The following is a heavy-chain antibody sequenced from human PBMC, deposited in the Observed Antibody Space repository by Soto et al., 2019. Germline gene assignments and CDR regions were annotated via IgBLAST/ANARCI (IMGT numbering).Heavy chain of an antibody. CDR2: IYYSGST. D-gene: IGHD6-19*01. CDR1: GSSINSSSYC. J-gene: IGHJ5*02. Sequence: PSETLYLTCSDSGSSINSSSYCWGWVRQPPGKGLEWIGSIYYSGSTYYNPSLRSRVTISVDTSKNQFSLKLSSVTAADTAVFYCARYYSSGSSNWFDPWGQGTMVTVSS. V-gene: IGHV4-39*01. CDR3: ARYYSSGSSNWFDP.